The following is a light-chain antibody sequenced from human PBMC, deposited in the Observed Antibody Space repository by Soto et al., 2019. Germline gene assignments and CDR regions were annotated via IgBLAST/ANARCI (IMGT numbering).Light chain of an antibody. CDR2: AAS. CDR1: QSISSY. CDR3: HQTYVSLP. J-gene: IGKJ4*02. Sequence: DIQMTQSPSSLSASVGDRVTITCRTSQSISSYLNWYQQKPGKAPKLLIYAASILQSGVPSRFSGSGSGTDFNLTISSLQPEDLANYYSHQTYVSLPFGGGTNVEL. V-gene: IGKV1-39*01.